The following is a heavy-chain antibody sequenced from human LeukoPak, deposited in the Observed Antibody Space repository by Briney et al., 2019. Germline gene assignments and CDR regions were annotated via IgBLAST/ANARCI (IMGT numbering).Heavy chain of an antibody. CDR1: GFTFSSYA. Sequence: GGSLRLSCAASGFTFSSYAMSWVRQAPGKGLEWVSAISGSGGSTYYADSVKGRFTISRDNSKNTLYLQMNSLRAEDTAVYYCAKGWYDSSGYYESFDYWGQGTLVTVSS. V-gene: IGHV3-23*01. J-gene: IGHJ4*02. CDR2: ISGSGGST. D-gene: IGHD3-22*01. CDR3: AKGWYDSSGYYESFDY.